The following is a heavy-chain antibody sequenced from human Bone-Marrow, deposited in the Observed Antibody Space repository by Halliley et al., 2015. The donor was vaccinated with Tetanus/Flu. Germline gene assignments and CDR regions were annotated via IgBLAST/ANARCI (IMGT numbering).Heavy chain of an antibody. Sequence: VQLVQSGAEVKKPGESLKISCKSFGYRFTTNWIGWVRQMPGKGLEWMGIIYPGDSDTRYSPSFQGQVTISADKSISTAYLQWGSLKASDPAIYYCVRHPATVTVGYAFDVWGQGTLVTVSS. V-gene: IGHV5-51*01. CDR2: IYPGDSDT. D-gene: IGHD4-17*01. CDR3: VRHPATVTVGYAFDV. CDR1: GYRFTTNW. J-gene: IGHJ3*01.